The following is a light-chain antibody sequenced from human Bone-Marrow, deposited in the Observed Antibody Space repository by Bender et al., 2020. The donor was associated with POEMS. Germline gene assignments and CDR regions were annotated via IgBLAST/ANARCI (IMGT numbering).Light chain of an antibody. CDR3: AVWDDSLNGWV. J-gene: IGLJ3*02. V-gene: IGLV2-14*02. CDR1: SNDVGSYNF. Sequence: QSALTQPASVSGSPGQSITISCSGTSNDVGSYNFVSWYQQHPGKAPKVMIYDVSRRPSGVPDRFSGSKSGTSASLAISGLQSEDEADYYCAVWDDSLNGWVFGGGTKLTVL. CDR2: DVS.